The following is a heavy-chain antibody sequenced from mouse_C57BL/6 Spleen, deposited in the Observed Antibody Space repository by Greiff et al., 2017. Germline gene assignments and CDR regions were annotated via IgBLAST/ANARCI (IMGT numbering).Heavy chain of an antibody. CDR1: GYTFTSYW. V-gene: IGHV1-64*01. CDR3: ARWEAEVDY. Sequence: QVQLQQPGADLVKPGASVKLSCKASGYTFTSYWMHWVKQRPGQGLEWIGMIHPNSGSTNYNEKFKSKATLTVDKSSSTAYMQLSSLTSEDSAVYYCARWEAEVDYWGQGTSVTVSS. CDR2: IHPNSGST. D-gene: IGHD4-1*01. J-gene: IGHJ4*01.